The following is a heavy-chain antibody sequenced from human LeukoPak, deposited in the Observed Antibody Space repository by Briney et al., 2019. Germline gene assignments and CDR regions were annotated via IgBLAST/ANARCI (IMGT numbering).Heavy chain of an antibody. CDR1: GGSISSRSYF. CDR3: ARIFHPARHGAFDI. V-gene: IGHV4-39*07. Sequence: SETLSLTCTVSGGSISSRSYFWGWIRQPPGKGLEWIGSIYYSGGTYYNPSLKSRVTISVDTSKNQFSLKLSSVTAADTAVYYCARIFHPARHGAFDIWGQGTMVTVSS. J-gene: IGHJ3*02. D-gene: IGHD3-3*01. CDR2: IYYSGGT.